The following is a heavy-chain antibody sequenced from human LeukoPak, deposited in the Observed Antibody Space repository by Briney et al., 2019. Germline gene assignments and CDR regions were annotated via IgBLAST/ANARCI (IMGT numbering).Heavy chain of an antibody. CDR2: IYHSGST. CDR1: GGSISSGGYS. CDR3: ARDMETGTTDY. V-gene: IGHV4-30-2*01. D-gene: IGHD1-7*01. J-gene: IGHJ4*02. Sequence: SETLSLTCAVSGGSISSGGYSWSWIRQPPGKGLEWIGYIYHSGSTYYNPSLKSRVTISVDRSKNQFSLKLSSVTAADTAVYYCARDMETGTTDYWGQGTLVTVSS.